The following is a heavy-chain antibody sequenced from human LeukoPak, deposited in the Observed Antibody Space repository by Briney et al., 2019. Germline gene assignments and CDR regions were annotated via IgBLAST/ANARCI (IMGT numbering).Heavy chain of an antibody. V-gene: IGHV3-48*01. Sequence: GGSLRLSCAASGFTFSSYSMNWVRQAPGKGLEWVSYISSSSSTIYYADSVKGRFTIPRDNAKNSLYLQMNSLRAEDTDVYYCARDGAAAVYDAFDIWGQGTMVTVSS. CDR3: ARDGAAAVYDAFDI. CDR2: ISSSSSTI. D-gene: IGHD6-13*01. CDR1: GFTFSSYS. J-gene: IGHJ3*02.